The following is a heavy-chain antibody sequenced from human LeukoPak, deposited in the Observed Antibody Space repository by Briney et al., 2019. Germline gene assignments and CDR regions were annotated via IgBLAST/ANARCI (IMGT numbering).Heavy chain of an antibody. CDR3: ARGGIAVAGTLDY. D-gene: IGHD6-19*01. CDR1: GGSISSYY. Sequence: SETLSLTCTVSGGSISSYYWSWIRQPPGKGLEWTGYIYYSGSTNYNPSLKSRVTISVDTSKNQFSLKLSSVTAADTAVYYCARGGIAVAGTLDYWGQGTLVTVSS. CDR2: IYYSGST. V-gene: IGHV4-59*01. J-gene: IGHJ4*02.